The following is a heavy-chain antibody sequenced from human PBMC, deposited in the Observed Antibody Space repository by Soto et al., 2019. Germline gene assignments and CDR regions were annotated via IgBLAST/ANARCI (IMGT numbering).Heavy chain of an antibody. V-gene: IGHV2-5*02. Sequence: QITLKESGPTLVKPTQTLTLTCTFSGFSLSADGVGVGWIRQPPGKALEWLALIYWADDQRYSPSLKTRLTITKDTSKNQVVLTMTNMDPVDTATYYCAHAYGGTSWPNDAFDVWGQGTVVTVSS. D-gene: IGHD2-2*01. CDR2: IYWADDQ. CDR3: AHAYGGTSWPNDAFDV. CDR1: GFSLSADGVG. J-gene: IGHJ3*01.